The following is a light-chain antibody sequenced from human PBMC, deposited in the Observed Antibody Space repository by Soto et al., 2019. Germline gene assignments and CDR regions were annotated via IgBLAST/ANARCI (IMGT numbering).Light chain of an antibody. Sequence: QSVLTQPPSASGTPGQRVTISCSGSSSNVGRNPVSWYQQLPGTAPKVLIYSDDQRPSGVPDRFSGSRSGSSASLAISGLQSGDEADYYCASWEDSLNGWVIGGGTKLTVL. J-gene: IGLJ3*02. V-gene: IGLV1-44*01. CDR1: SSNVGRNP. CDR3: ASWEDSLNGWV. CDR2: SDD.